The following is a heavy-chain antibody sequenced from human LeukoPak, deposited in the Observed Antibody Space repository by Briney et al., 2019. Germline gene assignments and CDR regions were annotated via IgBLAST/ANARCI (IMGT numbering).Heavy chain of an antibody. CDR2: TYYRSKWYN. CDR3: ARDGIVVVPAAIIYYYYGMDV. V-gene: IGHV6-1*01. CDR1: GDSVSSNSAA. J-gene: IGHJ6*02. Sequence: SQTLSLTCAISGDSVSSNSAAWNGIRQSPSRGLEWLGRTYYRSKWYNDYAVSVKSRITINPDTSKNQFSLQLNSVTPEDTAVYYCARDGIVVVPAAIIYYYYGMDVWGQGTTVTVSS. D-gene: IGHD2-2*02.